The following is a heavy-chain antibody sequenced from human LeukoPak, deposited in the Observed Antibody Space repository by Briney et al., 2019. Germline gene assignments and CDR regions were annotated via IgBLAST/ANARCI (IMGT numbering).Heavy chain of an antibody. D-gene: IGHD4-11*01. J-gene: IGHJ3*02. CDR3: ARALSGDYRDAFDI. CDR1: GFTFDDHG. Sequence: GGSLRLSCAASGFTFDDHGMSWVRQAPGKGLEWVSGINWNGGSTGYADSVKGRFTISRDNAKNSLYLQMNSLRAEDTALYHCARALSGDYRDAFDIWGQGTMVTVSS. V-gene: IGHV3-20*01. CDR2: INWNGGST.